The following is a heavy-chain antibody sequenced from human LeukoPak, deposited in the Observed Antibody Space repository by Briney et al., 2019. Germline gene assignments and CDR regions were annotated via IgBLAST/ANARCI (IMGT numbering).Heavy chain of an antibody. CDR1: GFTFSDYY. V-gene: IGHV3-11*06. Sequence: GGSLRLSCAASGFTFSDYYMSWIRQAPGKGLEWVSYISSSSSYIYYADSVKGRFTISRDNAKNSLYLQMNSLRAEDTAVYYCARVIGDTAMVPNYYYYYGMDVWGKGTTVTVSS. D-gene: IGHD5-18*01. CDR3: ARVIGDTAMVPNYYYYYGMDV. J-gene: IGHJ6*04. CDR2: ISSSSSYI.